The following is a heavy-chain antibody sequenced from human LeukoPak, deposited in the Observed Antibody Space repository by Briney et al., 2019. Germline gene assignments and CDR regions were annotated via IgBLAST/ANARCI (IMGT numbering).Heavy chain of an antibody. CDR3: ARDPGPGFDPMVRGVWVD. CDR2: IYYSGST. V-gene: IGHV4-59*01. CDR1: GGSISSYY. D-gene: IGHD3-10*01. J-gene: IGHJ4*02. Sequence: SETLSLTCTVSGGSISSYYWSWIRQPPGKGLEWIGYIYYSGSTNYNPSLKSRVTISVDTSKNQFSLKLSSVTAADTAVYYCARDPGPGFDPMVRGVWVDWGQGTLVTVSS.